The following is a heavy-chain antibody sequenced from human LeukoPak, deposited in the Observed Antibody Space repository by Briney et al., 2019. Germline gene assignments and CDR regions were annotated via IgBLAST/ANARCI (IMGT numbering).Heavy chain of an antibody. Sequence: GRSLRLSCAASGFTFSSYGMHWVCQAPGKGLEWVAVIWYDGSNKYYADSVKGRFTISRDNSKNTLYLQMNSLRAEDTAVYYCARAHEYSYGSAPYYYYGMDVWGQGTTVTVSS. V-gene: IGHV3-33*01. CDR2: IWYDGSNK. CDR3: ARAHEYSYGSAPYYYYGMDV. J-gene: IGHJ6*02. D-gene: IGHD5-18*01. CDR1: GFTFSSYG.